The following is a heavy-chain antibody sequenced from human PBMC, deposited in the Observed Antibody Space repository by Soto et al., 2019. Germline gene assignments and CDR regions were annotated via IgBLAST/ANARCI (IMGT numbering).Heavy chain of an antibody. CDR2: INSDGSST. CDR1: GFTFRSYW. J-gene: IGHJ4*02. V-gene: IGHV3-74*01. CDR3: ATQIAAGGGG. Sequence: GGSLRLSCAASGFTFRSYWLHWVRQAPGEGLVWVSRINSDGSSTRYADSVKGRFTISRDNAKNTLYLQMNNLRAEDTAVYYCATQIAAGGGGWGQGTLVTVSS. D-gene: IGHD6-13*01.